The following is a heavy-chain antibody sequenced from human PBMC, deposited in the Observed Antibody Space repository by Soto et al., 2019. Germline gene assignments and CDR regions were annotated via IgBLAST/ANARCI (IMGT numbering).Heavy chain of an antibody. J-gene: IGHJ3*02. CDR3: ARDDAFDNENGFDM. V-gene: IGHV3-33*01. CDR1: GFPFSFYG. CDR2: IVSDGSAI. D-gene: IGHD3-3*02. Sequence: GGSLRLSCAVSGFPFSFYGFHWVRQSPGKGLEWLGVIVSDGSAIYHADSLEGRFFISRDNSKDILYLQMNSLRVEDTAVYYCARDDAFDNENGFDMWGQGTVVTVSS.